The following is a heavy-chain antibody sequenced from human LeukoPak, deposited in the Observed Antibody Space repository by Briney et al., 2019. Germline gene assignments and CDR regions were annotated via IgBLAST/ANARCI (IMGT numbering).Heavy chain of an antibody. D-gene: IGHD6-13*01. CDR2: INPKSGAA. CDR1: GYRFSDYY. J-gene: IGHJ4*02. Sequence: ASVRVSCTASGYRFSDYYMHWVRQAPGQGLEWLGWINPKSGAADYAQQFRGRVTMTRDTSINTDYMEMKRVTSDDTAVYYCARGAEAETSPLDFWGQGTLVIVS. V-gene: IGHV1-2*02. CDR3: ARGAEAETSPLDF.